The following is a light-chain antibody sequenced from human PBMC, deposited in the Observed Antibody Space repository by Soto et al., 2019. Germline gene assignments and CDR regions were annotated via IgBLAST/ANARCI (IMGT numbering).Light chain of an antibody. CDR2: DAS. J-gene: IGKJ4*01. CDR1: QSVSSY. CDR3: QPRSNWPT. Sequence: EIVLTQSPATLSLSPGARATLSCSASQSVSSYLAWYQQKPGKAPMLLIYDASNSATGITARFSGSGSGTDFTLTISSLEPEDFAVYDCQPRSNWPTFGGGTKVEIK. V-gene: IGKV3-11*01.